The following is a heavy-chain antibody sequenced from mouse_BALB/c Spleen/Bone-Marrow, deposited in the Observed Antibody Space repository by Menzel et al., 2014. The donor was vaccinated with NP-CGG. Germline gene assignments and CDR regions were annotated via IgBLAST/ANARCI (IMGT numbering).Heavy chain of an antibody. CDR3: ARDYYDYYFDY. CDR2: INPYNGDT. D-gene: IGHD2-4*01. Sequence: EVQLQQSGPELVKPGASVKISCKASGYSFTGYFMNWVMQSHGKSLEWIGRINPYNGDTFYNQKFKGKATLTVDKSSSTAHMELRSLASEGSAVYYCARDYYDYYFDYWGQGTTLTVSS. CDR1: GYSFTGYF. V-gene: IGHV1-20*02. J-gene: IGHJ2*01.